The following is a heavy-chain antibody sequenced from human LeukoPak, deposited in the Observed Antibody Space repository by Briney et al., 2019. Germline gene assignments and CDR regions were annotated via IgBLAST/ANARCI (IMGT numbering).Heavy chain of an antibody. V-gene: IGHV4-59*08. CDR2: IYYSGST. CDR3: ARHPLRYDILTGYYPDHFDY. CDR1: GGSISSYY. J-gene: IGHJ4*02. D-gene: IGHD3-9*01. Sequence: SETLSLTCTVSGGSISSYYWSWIRQPPGKGLEWIGYIYYSGSTNYNPSLKSRVTISVDTSKNQFSLKLSSVTAADTAVYYCARHPLRYDILTGYYPDHFDYWGQGTLVTVSS.